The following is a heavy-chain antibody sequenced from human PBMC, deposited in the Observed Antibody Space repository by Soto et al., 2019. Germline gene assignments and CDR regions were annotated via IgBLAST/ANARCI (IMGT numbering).Heavy chain of an antibody. J-gene: IGHJ5*02. CDR2: IHNTATT. Sequence: PSETLSLTCSVSGGSIASGGYYWSWIRQHPGKGLEWIGYIHNTATTYYNPSLKSRGTISVDTSKNQFSLNLNSVTAADTAMYYCVKNVASWGKGTLVTVS. CDR1: GGSIASGGYY. CDR3: VKNVAS. V-gene: IGHV4-31*03.